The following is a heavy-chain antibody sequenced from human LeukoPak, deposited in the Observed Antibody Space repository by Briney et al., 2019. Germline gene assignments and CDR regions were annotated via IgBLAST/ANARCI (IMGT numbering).Heavy chain of an antibody. CDR3: ARVRYSSSWYPHPFDY. J-gene: IGHJ4*02. D-gene: IGHD6-13*01. V-gene: IGHV4-34*01. CDR1: GGSFRGYY. CDR2: INHSGST. Sequence: SETLSLTCAVYGGSFRGYYWSWIRQPPGKGLEWIGEINHSGSTNYNPSLKSRVTISVDTSKNQFSLKLSSVTAADTAVYYCARVRYSSSWYPHPFDYWGQGTLVTVSS.